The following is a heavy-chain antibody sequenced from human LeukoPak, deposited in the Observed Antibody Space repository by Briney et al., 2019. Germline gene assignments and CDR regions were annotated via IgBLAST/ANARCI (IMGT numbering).Heavy chain of an antibody. Sequence: GGSLRLSCAASGFTFDDYAMHWVRQAPRKGLEWVSLISWNGASTYYADSVKGRFTISRDNSKNSLYLQMNSLRAEDTAVYYCARVRLRYFDFYYMDVWGKGTTVTVSS. CDR3: ARVRLRYFDFYYMDV. CDR2: ISWNGAST. J-gene: IGHJ6*03. D-gene: IGHD3-9*01. CDR1: GFTFDDYA. V-gene: IGHV3-43D*03.